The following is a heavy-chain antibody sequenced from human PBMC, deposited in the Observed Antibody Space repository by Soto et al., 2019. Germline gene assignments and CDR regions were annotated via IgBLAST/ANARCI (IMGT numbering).Heavy chain of an antibody. CDR1: GFIFSTYG. CDR2: IWYDGSNK. Sequence: QVQLVESGGGVVQPGRSLRLSCAASGFIFSTYGMHWVRQAPGKGLEWVAVIWYDGSNKYYADSVKGRFTISRDNSKNHXYLQMNSLRAEDTAVYYCARDTTRAMVRIYYGMDVWGQGTTVTVSS. D-gene: IGHD3-10*01. J-gene: IGHJ6*02. V-gene: IGHV3-33*01. CDR3: ARDTTRAMVRIYYGMDV.